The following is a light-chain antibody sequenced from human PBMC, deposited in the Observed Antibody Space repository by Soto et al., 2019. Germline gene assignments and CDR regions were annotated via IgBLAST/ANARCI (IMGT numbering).Light chain of an antibody. CDR1: QSISSW. CDR2: KAS. V-gene: IGKV1-5*03. CDR3: QQYSSSRT. Sequence: DIQLTQSPSTLSASVGDRVTITCRASQSISSWLAWYQQKPGKAPKRLIYKASTLKSGVPSRFSGSGSETDFTLTITRLEPEDFAVYYCQQYSSSRTFGQGTKVDIK. J-gene: IGKJ1*01.